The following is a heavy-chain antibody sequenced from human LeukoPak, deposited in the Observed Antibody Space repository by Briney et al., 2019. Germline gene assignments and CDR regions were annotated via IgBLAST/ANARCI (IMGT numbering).Heavy chain of an antibody. J-gene: IGHJ4*02. Sequence: VASVKVSCKTSGYTFTGYYMHWVRQAPGQGLEWMGWINPNSGDTNYAQKFQGRVTMTRDTSISTAYIELTWLRSDDTAVYFCARPRNPGIAVAAPYWGQGTLVTVSS. CDR1: GYTFTGYY. D-gene: IGHD6-19*01. CDR3: ARPRNPGIAVAAPY. CDR2: INPNSGDT. V-gene: IGHV1-2*02.